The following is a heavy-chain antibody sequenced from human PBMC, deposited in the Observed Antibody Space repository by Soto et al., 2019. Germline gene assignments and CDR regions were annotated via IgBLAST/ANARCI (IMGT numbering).Heavy chain of an antibody. J-gene: IGHJ4*02. CDR3: AKKHGGWSDYFDY. V-gene: IGHV3-23*01. D-gene: IGHD6-19*01. CDR1: GFTFSSYA. CDR2: ISGSGGST. Sequence: EVQLLESGGGLVQPGGSLRLSCAASGFTFSSYAMSWXXXAXGKGXEWVSAISGSGGSTYYADSVKGRFTISRDNSKNTPYLQMNSLRAEDTAVYYCAKKHGGWSDYFDYWGQGTLVTVSS.